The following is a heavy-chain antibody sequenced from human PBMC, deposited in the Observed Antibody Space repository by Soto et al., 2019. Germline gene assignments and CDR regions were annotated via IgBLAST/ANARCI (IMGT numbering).Heavy chain of an antibody. J-gene: IGHJ6*02. CDR1: GGTFNNYA. V-gene: IGHV1-69*01. CDR3: ALRKDSSGWQKDHYYYGMDA. CDR2: IIPMFGPA. D-gene: IGHD6-19*01. Sequence: QVHLVQSGAEVKKPGSSVKVSCKASGGTFNNYAISWVRQAPGQGLEWMGGIIPMFGPANYAQKFQGRLTISADEFTRTDYMELSSLRSEDTDIFYCALRKDSSGWQKDHYYYGMDAWGHRTTVNVSS.